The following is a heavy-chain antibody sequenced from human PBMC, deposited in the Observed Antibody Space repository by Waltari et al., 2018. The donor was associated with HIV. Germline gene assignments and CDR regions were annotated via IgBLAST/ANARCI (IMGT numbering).Heavy chain of an antibody. CDR1: GGSFSGYY. CDR3: ARGEGVVVPAVEGGNWFDP. J-gene: IGHJ5*02. V-gene: IGHV4-34*01. CDR2: INHSGST. D-gene: IGHD2-2*01. Sequence: QVQLQQWGAGLLKPSETLSLTCAVYGGSFSGYYRSWIRQPPGKRLEWIGEINHSGSTNYNPSLKSRVTISVDTSKNQFSLKLSSVTAADTAVYYCARGEGVVVPAVEGGNWFDPWGQGTLVTVSS.